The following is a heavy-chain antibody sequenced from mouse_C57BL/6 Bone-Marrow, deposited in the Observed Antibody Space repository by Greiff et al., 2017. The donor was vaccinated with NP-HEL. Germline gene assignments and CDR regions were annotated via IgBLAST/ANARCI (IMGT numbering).Heavy chain of an antibody. CDR3: AKAKFYYCGSSFPYFDY. V-gene: IGHV1-22*01. CDR1: GYTFTDYN. Sequence: EVQLQQSGPELVKPGASVKMSCKASGYTFTDYNMHWVKQSHGQSLEWIGYINPNSGGTSYNEKFKGKATLTVNKSSSTAYMELRSLTSEDSADYYCAKAKFYYCGSSFPYFDYWGQGTTLTVSS. J-gene: IGHJ2*01. CDR2: INPNSGGT. D-gene: IGHD1-1*01.